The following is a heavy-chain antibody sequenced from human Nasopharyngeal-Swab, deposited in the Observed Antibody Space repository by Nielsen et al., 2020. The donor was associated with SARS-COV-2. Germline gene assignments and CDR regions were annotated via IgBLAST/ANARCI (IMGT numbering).Heavy chain of an antibody. CDR2: IIPIFGTA. CDR1: GGTFSSYA. Sequence: SVKVSCKASGGTFSSYAISWVRQAPGQGLEWMGGIIPIFGTANYAQKFQGRVTITADESTSTAYMELSSLRSEDTAVYYCARDRRSGDNDAFDIWGQGTMVTVSS. V-gene: IGHV1-69*13. D-gene: IGHD3-10*01. CDR3: ARDRRSGDNDAFDI. J-gene: IGHJ3*02.